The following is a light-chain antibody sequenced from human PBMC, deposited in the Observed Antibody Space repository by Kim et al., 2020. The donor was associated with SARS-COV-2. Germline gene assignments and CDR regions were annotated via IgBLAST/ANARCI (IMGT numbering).Light chain of an antibody. J-gene: IGKJ1*01. CDR3: QHYSCPPAT. Sequence: SPGERVTLSCSASQSVTSNLFSCYQKRSRHATRLLICASSSGATVLPGFFSGSWFGTVFPLTISRLSPEYFVVYCLQHYSCPPATFGQGTKVDIK. CDR2: ASS. CDR1: QSVTSNL. V-gene: IGKV3-20*01.